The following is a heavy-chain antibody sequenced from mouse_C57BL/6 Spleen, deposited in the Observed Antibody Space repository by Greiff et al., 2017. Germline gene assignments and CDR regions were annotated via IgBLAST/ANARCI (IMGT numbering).Heavy chain of an antibody. V-gene: IGHV1-69*01. J-gene: IGHJ2*01. Sequence: QVQLKQPGAELVMPGASVKLSCKASGYTFTSYWMHWVKQRPGQGLEWIGEIDPSDSYTNYNQKFKGKSTLTVDKSSSTAYMQLSSLTSEDSAVYYCARGAIYYGYDDWGQGTTLTVSS. CDR1: GYTFTSYW. CDR3: ARGAIYYGYDD. CDR2: IDPSDSYT. D-gene: IGHD2-2*01.